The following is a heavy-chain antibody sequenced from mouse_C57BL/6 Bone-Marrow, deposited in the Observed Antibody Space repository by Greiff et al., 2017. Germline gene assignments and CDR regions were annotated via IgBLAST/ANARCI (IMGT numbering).Heavy chain of an antibody. Sequence: EVQVVESGGGLVQPGGSLKLSCAASGFTFSDYYMYWVRQTPEKRLEWVAYISNGGGSTYYPDTVKGRFTISRDNAKNTLYLQMSRLKSEDTAMYYWARQSDYSNYVGAMDYWGQGTSVTVSS. CDR2: ISNGGGST. D-gene: IGHD2-5*01. CDR3: ARQSDYSNYVGAMDY. J-gene: IGHJ4*01. CDR1: GFTFSDYY. V-gene: IGHV5-12*01.